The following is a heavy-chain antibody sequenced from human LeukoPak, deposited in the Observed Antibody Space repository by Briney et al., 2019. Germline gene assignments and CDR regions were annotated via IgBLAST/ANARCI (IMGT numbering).Heavy chain of an antibody. CDR3: AKGFNYYGSGSYQVFDY. V-gene: IGHV3-9*01. CDR2: ISWNSGSI. J-gene: IGHJ4*02. Sequence: SLRLSCAASGFTFDVYAMHWVRQAPGKGLEWVSGISWNSGSIGYSDSVKGRFTICRDNAKNSLYLQMNSLRAEDTALYYCAKGFNYYGSGSYQVFDYWGQGTLVTVSS. D-gene: IGHD3-10*01. CDR1: GFTFDVYA.